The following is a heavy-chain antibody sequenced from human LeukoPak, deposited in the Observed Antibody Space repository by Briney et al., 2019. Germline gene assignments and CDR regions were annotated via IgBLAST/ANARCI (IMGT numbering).Heavy chain of an antibody. CDR2: IYYSGST. CDR1: GGSISSGDYY. V-gene: IGHV4-61*08. D-gene: IGHD1-7*01. CDR3: ASNNWNSGDY. J-gene: IGHJ4*02. Sequence: SETLSLTCTVSGGSISSGDYYWSWIRQPPGKGLEWIGYIYYSGSTNYNPSLKSRVTISVDTSKNQFSLKLSSVTAADTAVYYCASNNWNSGDYWGQGTLVTVSS.